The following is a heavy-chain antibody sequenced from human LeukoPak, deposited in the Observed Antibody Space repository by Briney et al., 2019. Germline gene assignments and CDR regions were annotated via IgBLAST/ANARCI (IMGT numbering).Heavy chain of an antibody. CDR1: GFTFANYA. CDR2: ISASGGNT. V-gene: IGHV3-23*01. CDR3: AKAAISGVVISFDY. D-gene: IGHD3-3*01. Sequence: PGGSLRLSCAASGFTFANYAMNWVRQAPGKGLEWVSTISASGGNTYCADSVKGRFTFSRDNSENTLYLQMNSLRAEDTAVYYCAKAAISGVVISFDYWGQGTLLTVSS. J-gene: IGHJ4*02.